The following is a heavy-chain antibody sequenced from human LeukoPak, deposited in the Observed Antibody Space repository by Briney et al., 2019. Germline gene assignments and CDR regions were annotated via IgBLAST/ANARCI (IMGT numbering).Heavy chain of an antibody. D-gene: IGHD1-1*01. CDR3: ARGRSERSFDY. Sequence: KPSETLSLTCTVSGGSISGYYWSWIQQPPGKGLEWIGNIYYSGSTNYNPSLKSRVTISVDTSKNQFSLKLSSVTAAVTAIYYCARGRSERSFDYWGQGTLVTVSS. CDR1: GGSISGYY. J-gene: IGHJ4*02. CDR2: IYYSGST. V-gene: IGHV4-59*01.